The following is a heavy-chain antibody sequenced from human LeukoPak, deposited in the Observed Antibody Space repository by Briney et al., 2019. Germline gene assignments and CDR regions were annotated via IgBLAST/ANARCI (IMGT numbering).Heavy chain of an antibody. CDR2: LDPEDGET. J-gene: IGHJ6*04. Sequence: GASVKVSCKVSGYTLTELSMHWVRQAPGKGLEWMGGLDPEDGETIYAQKFQGRVTMTEDTSTDAAYMELSSLRSEDTAVYYCATDGSDCSGGSCYSYGMDVWGKGTTVTVSS. D-gene: IGHD2-15*01. V-gene: IGHV1-24*01. CDR1: GYTLTELS. CDR3: ATDGSDCSGGSCYSYGMDV.